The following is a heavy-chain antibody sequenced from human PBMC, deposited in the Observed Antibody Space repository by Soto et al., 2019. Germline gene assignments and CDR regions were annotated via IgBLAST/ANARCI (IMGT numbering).Heavy chain of an antibody. CDR1: GGSVSSGSYY. CDR3: ARVAYGGNSVYYFDY. D-gene: IGHD2-21*02. Sequence: ASETLSLTCTVSGGSVSSGSYYWSWIRQPPGKGLEWIGYIYYSGSTNYNPSLKSRVTISVDTSKNQFSLKLSSVTAADTAVYYRARVAYGGNSVYYFDYWGQGTLVTVSS. CDR2: IYYSGST. J-gene: IGHJ4*02. V-gene: IGHV4-61*01.